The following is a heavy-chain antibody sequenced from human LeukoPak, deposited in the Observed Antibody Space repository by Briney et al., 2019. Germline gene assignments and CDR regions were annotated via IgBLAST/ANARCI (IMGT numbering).Heavy chain of an antibody. V-gene: IGHV1-18*01. CDR2: ISAYNGNT. CDR1: GYTFTSCG. J-gene: IGHJ4*02. D-gene: IGHD2-2*01. Sequence: ASVKVSCKASGYTFTSCGISWVRQAPGQGLEWTGWISAYNGNTNYAQKLQGRVTMTTDTSTSTAYMELRSLRSDDTAVYYCARDLCSSTSCPFDYWGQGTLVTVSS. CDR3: ARDLCSSTSCPFDY.